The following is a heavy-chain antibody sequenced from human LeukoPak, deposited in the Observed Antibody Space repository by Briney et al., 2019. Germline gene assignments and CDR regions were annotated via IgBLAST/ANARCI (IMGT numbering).Heavy chain of an antibody. CDR2: IYYSGST. D-gene: IGHD3-22*01. V-gene: IGHV4-59*08. Sequence: SETLSLTCTVSGGSISSYYWSWIRQPPGKGLEWIGYIYYSGSTNYNPSLKSRVTISVDTSKNQFSLKLSSVTAADTAVYYCARQGVGYYDSSGPGSYYYYGRDVWGQGTTVTVSS. J-gene: IGHJ6*02. CDR1: GGSISSYY. CDR3: ARQGVGYYDSSGPGSYYYYGRDV.